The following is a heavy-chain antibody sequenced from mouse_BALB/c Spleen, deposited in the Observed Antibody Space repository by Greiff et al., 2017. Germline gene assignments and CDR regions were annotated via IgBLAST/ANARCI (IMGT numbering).Heavy chain of an antibody. CDR2: ISSGGSYT. V-gene: IGHV5-6-4*01. CDR1: GFTFSSYT. D-gene: IGHD2-4*01. Sequence: EVKVEESGGGLVKPGGSLKLSCAASGFTFSSYTMSWVRQTPEKRLEWVATISSGGSYTYYPDSVKGRFTISRDNAKNTLYLQMSSLKSEDTAMYYCTRDGYDYDVSFAYWGQGTLVTVSA. J-gene: IGHJ3*01. CDR3: TRDGYDYDVSFAY.